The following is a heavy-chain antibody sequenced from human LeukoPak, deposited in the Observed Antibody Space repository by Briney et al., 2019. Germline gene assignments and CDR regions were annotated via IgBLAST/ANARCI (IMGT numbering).Heavy chain of an antibody. CDR3: TGRGSWNYDWFDP. J-gene: IGHJ5*02. V-gene: IGHV4-4*07. CDR2: IYISGTT. Sequence: RQPAGKGLEWIGRIYISGTTNYNPSLKSRVTMSGDTSENQFSLKLSSVTAADSAVCYCTGRGSWNYDWFDPWGQGTLVTVSS. D-gene: IGHD1-7*01.